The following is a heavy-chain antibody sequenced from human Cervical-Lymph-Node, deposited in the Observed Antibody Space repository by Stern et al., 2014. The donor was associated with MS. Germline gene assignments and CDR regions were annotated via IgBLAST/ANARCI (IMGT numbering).Heavy chain of an antibody. D-gene: IGHD1-1*01. Sequence: QVQLVQSGDEVKKPGASVKVSCKTSGYTFTNYGIGWVRLAPGQGLEWMGRITAYNGNTNYAQNFQGRVTLTTDKSTSTVYMELKSLRPDDAAVYYCARAAGMLDYWGQGTLVTVS. CDR3: ARAAGMLDY. V-gene: IGHV1-18*01. CDR1: GYTFTNYG. J-gene: IGHJ4*02. CDR2: ITAYNGNT.